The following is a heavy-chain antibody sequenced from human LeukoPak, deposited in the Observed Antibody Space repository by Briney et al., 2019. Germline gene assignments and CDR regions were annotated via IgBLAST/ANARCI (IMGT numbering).Heavy chain of an antibody. CDR3: ARGRGAARFVTIEFDY. CDR2: INHRGST. Sequence: KPSETLSLTCAVYGGSFSGYHWSWVRQPPGKGLEWIGEINHRGSTNYNPSLKSRVTMSVDTSKNQFSLKLSSVTAADTAVYYCARGRGAARFVTIEFDYWGQGALVTVSS. D-gene: IGHD6-6*01. CDR1: GGSFSGYH. V-gene: IGHV4-34*01. J-gene: IGHJ4*02.